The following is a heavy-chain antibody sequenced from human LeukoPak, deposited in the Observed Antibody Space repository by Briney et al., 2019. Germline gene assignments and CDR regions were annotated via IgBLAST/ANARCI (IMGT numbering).Heavy chain of an antibody. CDR2: ISSSSSYI. J-gene: IGHJ4*02. D-gene: IGHD4-17*01. Sequence: GGSLRLSCAASGFTFSSYGMHWVRQAPGKGLEWVSSISSSSSYIYYADSVKGRFTISRDNAKNSLYLQMNSLRAEDTAVYYCARALFGDSDFDYWGQGTLVTVSS. CDR3: ARALFGDSDFDY. V-gene: IGHV3-21*01. CDR1: GFTFSSYG.